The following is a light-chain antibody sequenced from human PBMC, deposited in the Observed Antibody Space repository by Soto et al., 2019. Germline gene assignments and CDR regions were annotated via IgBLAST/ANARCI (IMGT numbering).Light chain of an antibody. Sequence: EIVVTQSPAALSVSPGGRATLSCRASQSVTSNLAWYQQKPGQAPRLLIYDASTRATGIPARFSGSGSGAEFTLTISSLQSEDFAVYYCQQYNNWPVTFGQGTKVDIK. CDR1: QSVTSN. CDR2: DAS. V-gene: IGKV3-15*01. J-gene: IGKJ1*01. CDR3: QQYNNWPVT.